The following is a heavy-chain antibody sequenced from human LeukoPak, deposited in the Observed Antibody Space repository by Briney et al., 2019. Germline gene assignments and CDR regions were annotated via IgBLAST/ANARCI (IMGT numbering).Heavy chain of an antibody. V-gene: IGHV5-51*01. CDR1: GYNFTSDW. Sequence: GEFLQISSKGSGYNFTSDWIGWVRQMPGRGLEWMGLIYPGDSDTRYSPSFQGQVTISVDKSVTTAYLQWSSLRAPDTAIYFCARLGDLYGDYTINDYWGQGTLVSVSS. J-gene: IGHJ4*02. CDR2: IYPGDSDT. D-gene: IGHD4-17*01. CDR3: ARLGDLYGDYTINDY.